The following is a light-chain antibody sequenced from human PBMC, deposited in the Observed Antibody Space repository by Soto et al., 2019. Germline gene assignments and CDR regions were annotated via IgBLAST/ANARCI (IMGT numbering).Light chain of an antibody. J-gene: IGKJ4*01. V-gene: IGKV1-6*01. CDR3: LQDHNYPLT. CDR2: STS. Sequence: AIQMTQSPSSLPASVGDRVTITCRASQDIGNDLGWYQQKPGKAPKLLIYSTSSLQSGVPSTFSGSGSGTDFTLTISSLEAEDFATYYCLQDHNYPLTFGGGTKVDIK. CDR1: QDIGND.